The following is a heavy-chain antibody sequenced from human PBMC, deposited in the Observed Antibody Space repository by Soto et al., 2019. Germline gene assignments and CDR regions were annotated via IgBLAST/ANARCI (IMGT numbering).Heavy chain of an antibody. CDR3: ARSGTSSGWYDY. Sequence: SVKVSCKASGYTFTYRYLHWVRQAPGQALEWMGWITPFNGNTNYAQKFQDRVTITRDRSMSTAYMELSSLRSEDTAMYYCARSGTSSGWYDYWGQGTLVTVSS. V-gene: IGHV1-45*02. CDR1: GYTFTYRY. J-gene: IGHJ4*02. D-gene: IGHD6-19*01. CDR2: ITPFNGNT.